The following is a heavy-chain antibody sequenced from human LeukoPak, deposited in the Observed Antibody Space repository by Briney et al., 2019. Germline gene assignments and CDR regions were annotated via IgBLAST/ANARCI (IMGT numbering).Heavy chain of an antibody. CDR3: ARDSRRDDSSGYYGVY. J-gene: IGHJ4*02. D-gene: IGHD3-22*01. V-gene: IGHV3-30*04. CDR1: GFTFSSYA. CDR2: ISYDGSNK. Sequence: GGSLRLSCAASGFTFSSYAMHWVRQAPGKGLEWVAVISYDGSNKYYADSVKGRFTISRDNSKSTLYLQMNSLRAEDTAVYYCARDSRRDDSSGYYGVYWGQGTLVTVSS.